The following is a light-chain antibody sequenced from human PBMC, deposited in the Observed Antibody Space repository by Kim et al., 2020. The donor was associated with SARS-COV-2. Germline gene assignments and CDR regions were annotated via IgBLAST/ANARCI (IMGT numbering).Light chain of an antibody. CDR3: QHFSRYPYT. CDR2: KAS. Sequence: DIQMTQSPSTLSASVGDRVTITCRASHDISTWLAWYQQKPGKAPNLLIYKASNLESGVPSRFSGSGSGTGLTLTISSLQPDDFATYFCQHFSRYPYTFGQGNKLEI. V-gene: IGKV1-5*03. J-gene: IGKJ2*01. CDR1: HDISTW.